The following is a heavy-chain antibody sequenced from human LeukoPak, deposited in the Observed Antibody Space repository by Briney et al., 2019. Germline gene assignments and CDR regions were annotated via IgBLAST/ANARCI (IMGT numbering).Heavy chain of an antibody. CDR3: ASVATSYSGYDFGL. J-gene: IGHJ4*02. CDR2: ISSSSSYI. Sequence: PGGSLRLSCAASGFTFSSYSTNWVRRAPGKGLEWVSSISSSSSYIYYADSVKGRFTISRDNAKNSLYLRMNSLRAEDTAVYYCASVATSYSGYDFGLWGQGTLVTVSS. V-gene: IGHV3-21*01. D-gene: IGHD5-12*01. CDR1: GFTFSSYS.